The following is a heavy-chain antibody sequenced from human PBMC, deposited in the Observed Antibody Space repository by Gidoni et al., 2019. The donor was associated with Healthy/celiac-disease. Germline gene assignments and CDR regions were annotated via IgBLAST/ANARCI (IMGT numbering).Heavy chain of an antibody. CDR3: TRDPRTIYYYDSSGYRFDY. Sequence: EVQLVESGGGLVKPGRSLRLSCTASGFTFGDSAMSWFRQAPGKGLEWVGFIRSKAYGGTTEYAASVKGRFTISRDDSKSIAYLQMNSLKTEDTAVYYCTRDPRTIYYYDSSGYRFDYWGQGTLVTVSS. D-gene: IGHD3-22*01. V-gene: IGHV3-49*05. CDR1: GFTFGDSA. CDR2: IRSKAYGGTT. J-gene: IGHJ4*02.